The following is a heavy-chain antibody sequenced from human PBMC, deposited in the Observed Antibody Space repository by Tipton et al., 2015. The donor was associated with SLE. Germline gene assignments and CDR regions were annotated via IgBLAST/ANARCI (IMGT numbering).Heavy chain of an antibody. CDR3: TSGSSWYGDWYFDL. D-gene: IGHD6-13*01. V-gene: IGHV3-15*01. J-gene: IGHJ2*01. CDR1: GFTFSNAW. CDR2: IKSKTDGGTT. Sequence: SLRLSCAASGFTFSNAWMSWVRQAPGKGLEWVGRIKSKTDGGTTDYAAPVKGRFTISRDDSKNTLYLQMNSLKTADTAVYYCTSGSSWYGDWYFDLWGRGTLVTVSS.